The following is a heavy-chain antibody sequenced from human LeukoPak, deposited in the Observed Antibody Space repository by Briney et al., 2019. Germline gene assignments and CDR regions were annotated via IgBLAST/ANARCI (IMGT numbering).Heavy chain of an antibody. D-gene: IGHD1-26*01. Sequence: SETLSLTCAVSGGSISSRNWWGWVRQPPGKGLEWIGEISRTGNIDYDPSVRSRATISLDKSKSQFSLRLTSLTSADTAVYYCARGQGAADYWGQGILVIVSS. CDR3: ARGQGAADY. CDR1: GGSISSRNW. J-gene: IGHJ4*02. V-gene: IGHV4-4*02. CDR2: ISRTGNI.